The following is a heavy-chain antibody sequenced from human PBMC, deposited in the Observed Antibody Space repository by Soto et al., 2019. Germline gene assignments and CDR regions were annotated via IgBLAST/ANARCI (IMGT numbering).Heavy chain of an antibody. CDR3: AKTGTLDY. Sequence: GGSLRLSCAASGFTFCNYAMSWVRRAPGKGLEWVSSISGSGGGTFYADSVKGRFTISRDNSKNTLYLQMNSLRAEDTAVYYCAKTGTLDYWGQGTLVTVSS. CDR2: ISGSGGGT. D-gene: IGHD1-1*01. V-gene: IGHV3-23*01. J-gene: IGHJ4*02. CDR1: GFTFCNYA.